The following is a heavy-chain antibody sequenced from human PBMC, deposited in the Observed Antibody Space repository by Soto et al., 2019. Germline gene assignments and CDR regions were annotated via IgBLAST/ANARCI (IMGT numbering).Heavy chain of an antibody. J-gene: IGHJ6*02. CDR2: IYYSGTT. CDR3: ARDYSNVDYYYYYGMDV. CDR1: GGSISSGGYY. D-gene: IGHD4-4*01. Sequence: SETLSLTCTVSGGSISSGGYYWSWIRQHPGKGLEWIGYIYYSGTTYYNPSLKSRVTISVDTSKNQFSLKMSSVTAADTAVYYCARDYSNVDYYYYYGMDVWGQGTTVTVSS. V-gene: IGHV4-31*03.